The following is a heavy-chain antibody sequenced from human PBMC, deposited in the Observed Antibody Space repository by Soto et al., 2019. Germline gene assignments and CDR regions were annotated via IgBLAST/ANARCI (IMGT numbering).Heavy chain of an antibody. Sequence: SETLSLTCTVSGGSVSSGSYYCSWIRQPPGKGLEYIGYLYYSGSTNYNRSLKSRVTISVDAPKNQFSLKLTSVTAADTAVYYCARELVVRGPISGRWFDPWGQGTLVTVSS. CDR2: LYYSGST. CDR3: ARELVVRGPISGRWFDP. J-gene: IGHJ5*02. D-gene: IGHD3-10*01. CDR1: GGSVSSGSYY. V-gene: IGHV4-61*01.